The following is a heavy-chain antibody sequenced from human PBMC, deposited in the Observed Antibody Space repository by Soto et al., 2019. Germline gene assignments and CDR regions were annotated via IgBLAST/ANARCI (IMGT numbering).Heavy chain of an antibody. J-gene: IGHJ6*02. Sequence: GGSLRLSCAASGFTFSSYSMNWVRQAPGKGLEWVSYISSSSSTIYYADSVKGRFTISRDNAKNSLYLQMNSLRDEDTAVYYCARDRKFDWLTGGYYYYGMDVWGQGTTVTVSS. V-gene: IGHV3-48*02. CDR3: ARDRKFDWLTGGYYYYGMDV. CDR1: GFTFSSYS. D-gene: IGHD3-9*01. CDR2: ISSSSSTI.